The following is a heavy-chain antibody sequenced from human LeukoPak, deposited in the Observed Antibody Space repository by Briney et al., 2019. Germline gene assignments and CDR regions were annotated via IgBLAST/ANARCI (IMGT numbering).Heavy chain of an antibody. CDR3: ARAVSYDSSGYYGY. D-gene: IGHD3-22*01. V-gene: IGHV3-48*04. Sequence: GGSLRLSCAASGFTFSSFTMNWVRQAPGKGLEWVSSISGTTNTIYYADSVKGRFTISRDNAKNSLYLQMNSLRAEDTAVYYCARAVSYDSSGYYGYWGQGTLVTVSS. J-gene: IGHJ4*02. CDR1: GFTFSSFT. CDR2: ISGTTNTI.